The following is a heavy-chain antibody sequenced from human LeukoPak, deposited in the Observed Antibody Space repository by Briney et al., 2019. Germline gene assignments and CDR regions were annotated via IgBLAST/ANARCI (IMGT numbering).Heavy chain of an antibody. CDR2: IIPIFGTA. D-gene: IGHD1-14*01. Sequence: ASVKVSCKASGYTFTSYYMHWVRQAPGQGLEWMGGIIPIFGTANYAQKFQGRVTITADESTSTAYMELSSLRSEDTAVYYCARSRTETRYYYYYGMDVWGQGTTVTVSS. CDR1: GYTFTSYY. J-gene: IGHJ6*02. CDR3: ARSRTETRYYYYYGMDV. V-gene: IGHV1-69*13.